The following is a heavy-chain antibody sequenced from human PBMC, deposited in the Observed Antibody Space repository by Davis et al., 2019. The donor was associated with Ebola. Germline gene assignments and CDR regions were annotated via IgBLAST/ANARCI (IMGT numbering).Heavy chain of an antibody. J-gene: IGHJ2*01. V-gene: IGHV4-59*01. CDR1: GGSISSYY. CDR3: ASTPEDSDSTHFDL. CDR2: IYYSGST. Sequence: SETLSLTCTVSGGSISSYYWSWIRQPPGKGLEWIGYIYYSGSTNYNPSLKSRVTISVDTSKNQFSLKLSSVTAADTAVYYCASTPEDSDSTHFDLWGRGTLVTVSS. D-gene: IGHD3-9*01.